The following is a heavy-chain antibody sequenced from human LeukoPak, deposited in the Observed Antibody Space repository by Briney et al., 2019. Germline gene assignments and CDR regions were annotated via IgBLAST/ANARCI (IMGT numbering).Heavy chain of an antibody. J-gene: IGHJ4*02. CDR1: GFTFSNYA. Sequence: GGSLRLSCAASGFTFSNYAIHWVRQAPGKGLEWVAVISNDGSVEYHADSVEGRVTISRDNAKNTVSLQMSSLRAEDTAIYYCARAFEKTTVVTFYFDYWGQGALVTVSS. V-gene: IGHV3-30*04. D-gene: IGHD3-22*01. CDR2: ISNDGSVE. CDR3: ARAFEKTTVVTFYFDY.